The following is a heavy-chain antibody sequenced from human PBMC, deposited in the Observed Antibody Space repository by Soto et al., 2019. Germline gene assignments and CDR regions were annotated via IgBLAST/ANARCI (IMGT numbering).Heavy chain of an antibody. V-gene: IGHV4-31*02. D-gene: IGHD1-1*01. CDR1: GGSISTGGLY. CDR2: IYYSGRT. Sequence: QVQLREWGPGLVKPSQTLSLKCSVSGGSISTGGLYWSWIHQHPRKGLEWIGDIYYSGRTYDNPSLTSRVTISIEASKNQFSLKLTSVTAADTAVYYCAQALVFTGGDGFDIWGQGRLVTVSS. J-gene: IGHJ3*02. CDR3: AQALVFTGGDGFDI.